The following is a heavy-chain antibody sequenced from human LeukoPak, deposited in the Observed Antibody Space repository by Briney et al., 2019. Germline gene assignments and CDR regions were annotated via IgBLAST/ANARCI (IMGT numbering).Heavy chain of an antibody. CDR1: ENSFASYW. CDR2: IYPDDSDT. J-gene: IGHJ4*02. D-gene: IGHD3-22*01. CDR3: ARETYDRDFDY. V-gene: IGHV5-51*01. Sequence: GESLKISCKGSENSFASYWIAWVRRKPGTGLEWMGIIYPDDSDTRYSPSFQGQVTISADKSISTAYLQWSSLKASDTAMYYCARETYDRDFDYWGQGTLVTVSS.